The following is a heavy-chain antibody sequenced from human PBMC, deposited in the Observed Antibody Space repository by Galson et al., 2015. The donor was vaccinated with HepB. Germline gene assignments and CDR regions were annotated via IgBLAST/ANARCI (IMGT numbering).Heavy chain of an antibody. V-gene: IGHV3-66*01. Sequence: SLRLSCAASGFTVSSNYMSWVRQAPGKGLEWVSVIYSGGTTYYADYVKGRFTISRDNSKNTPYLQMNSLRADDTAVYYCAREYSRRWSYYYYAMDVWGQGTTVTVSS. D-gene: IGHD6-13*01. CDR2: IYSGGTT. J-gene: IGHJ6*02. CDR1: GFTVSSNY. CDR3: AREYSRRWSYYYYAMDV.